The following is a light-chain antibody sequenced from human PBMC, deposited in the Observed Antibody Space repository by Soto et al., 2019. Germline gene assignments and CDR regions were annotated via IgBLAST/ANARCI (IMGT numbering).Light chain of an antibody. CDR1: QGISSW. V-gene: IGKV1-12*01. Sequence: DIPMTQSPSSVSASVGDRVTITSRASQGISSWLARYQQKPGKAPNLLIYDAFSLHSGVPSRFSGSGSWSAFSLTTSSLQLEDLATCDCQQDNSFPLTFGGGTKVEIK. CDR2: DAF. J-gene: IGKJ4*01. CDR3: QQDNSFPLT.